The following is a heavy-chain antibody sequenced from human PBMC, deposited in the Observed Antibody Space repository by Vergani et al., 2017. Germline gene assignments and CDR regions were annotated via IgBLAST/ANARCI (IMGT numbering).Heavy chain of an antibody. J-gene: IGHJ4*02. Sequence: DVQLLESGGGLVQPGGSLRLTCAASEFTISNYALNWVRQAQGKGLEWVSGISGSGVSAYYTDSVKGRFTISRDNSKNILFLQMNNLRTEDTAIYYCAKQYFVSGNYLFDYWGEGTLVIVSS. CDR1: EFTISNYA. V-gene: IGHV3-23*01. D-gene: IGHD3-10*01. CDR2: ISGSGVSA. CDR3: AKQYFVSGNYLFDY.